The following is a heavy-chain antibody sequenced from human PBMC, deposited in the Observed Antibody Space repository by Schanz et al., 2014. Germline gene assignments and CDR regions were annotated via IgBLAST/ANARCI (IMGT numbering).Heavy chain of an antibody. CDR3: AKDKQGSRSDDA. J-gene: IGHJ5*02. V-gene: IGHV3-23*01. CDR2: ISPTGSST. Sequence: EVKLLESGGHLVQPGGSLRLSCAASGFTFSIYGMNWVRQAPGKGLEWVSNISPTGSSTYYRDSVKGRFIVSRDNSKNTLYLEMNRLRVDDTAVYYCAKDKQGSRSDDAWGQGTLVTVSS. D-gene: IGHD6-13*01. CDR1: GFTFSIYG.